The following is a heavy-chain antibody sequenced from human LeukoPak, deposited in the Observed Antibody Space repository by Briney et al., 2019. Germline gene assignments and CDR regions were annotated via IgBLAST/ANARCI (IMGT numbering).Heavy chain of an antibody. CDR1: GFDFSTYA. CDR2: ISTMSNYI. CDR3: SRDRLGGLDL. V-gene: IGHV3-21*01. J-gene: IGHJ5*02. Sequence: PGGSLRLSCAASGFDFSTYAINWVRQAPGKGLEWVSSISTMSNYIFYGDSVKGRFTISRDNAKNSVYLQMNSLRPEDTAVYYCSRDRLGGLDLWGQGTLVTVSS. D-gene: IGHD5-12*01.